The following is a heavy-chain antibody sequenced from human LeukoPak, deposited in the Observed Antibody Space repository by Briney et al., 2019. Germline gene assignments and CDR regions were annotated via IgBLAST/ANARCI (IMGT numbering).Heavy chain of an antibody. CDR3: AKENSSGWYVAEYFQH. D-gene: IGHD6-19*01. V-gene: IGHV3-21*01. CDR2: ISSSSSYI. Sequence: PGGSLRLSCAASGFTFSSYSMNWVRQAPGKGLEWVSSISSSSSYIYYADSVKGRFTISRDNAKNSLYLQMNSLRAEDTAVYYCAKENSSGWYVAEYFQHWGQGTLVTVSS. CDR1: GFTFSSYS. J-gene: IGHJ1*01.